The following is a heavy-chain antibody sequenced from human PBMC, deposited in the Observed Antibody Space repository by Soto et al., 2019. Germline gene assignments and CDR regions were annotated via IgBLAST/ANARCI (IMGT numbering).Heavy chain of an antibody. CDR2: IYYSGST. D-gene: IGHD3-22*01. CDR1: GGSISSYY. CDR3: ASGYDSSGYYSGYYYGMDV. V-gene: IGHV4-59*01. Sequence: PSETLSLTCTVSGGSISSYYWSWIRQPPGKGLEWIGYIYYSGSTNYNPSLKSRVTISVDTSKNQFSLKLSSVTAADTAVYYCASGYDSSGYYSGYYYGMDVWGQGTTVTVSS. J-gene: IGHJ6*02.